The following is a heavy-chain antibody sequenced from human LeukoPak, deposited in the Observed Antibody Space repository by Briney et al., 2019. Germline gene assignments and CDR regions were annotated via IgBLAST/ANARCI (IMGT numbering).Heavy chain of an antibody. CDR3: ARVPNSMLVVDITGGPGGPFDY. CDR2: INPKSGGT. V-gene: IGHV1-2*02. J-gene: IGHJ4*02. D-gene: IGHD3-22*01. CDR1: GYTFTGYY. Sequence: ASVKVSCKASGYTFTGYYLHWVRQAPGQGLEWMGWINPKSGGTNYAQKFQGRVTVTRDTSIDTAYMELSRLRSDDTAVYYCARVPNSMLVVDITGGPGGPFDYWGQGTLVTVSS.